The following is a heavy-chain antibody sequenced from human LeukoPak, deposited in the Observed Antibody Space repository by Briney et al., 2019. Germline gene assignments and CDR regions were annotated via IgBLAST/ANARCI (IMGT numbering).Heavy chain of an antibody. CDR2: IIPIFGTA. J-gene: IGHJ4*02. Sequence: SVKVSCKASGGTFSSYAIIWVRQAPGQELEWMGRIIPIFGTANYAQKFQGRVTITTDESTSTAYMELSSLRSEDTAVYYCASSSPYGDYGKDDYWGQGTLVTVSS. CDR3: ASSSPYGDYGKDDY. D-gene: IGHD4-17*01. CDR1: GGTFSSYA. V-gene: IGHV1-69*05.